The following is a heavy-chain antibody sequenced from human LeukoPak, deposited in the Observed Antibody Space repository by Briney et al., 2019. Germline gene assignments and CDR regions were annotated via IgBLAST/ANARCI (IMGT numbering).Heavy chain of an antibody. D-gene: IGHD3-22*01. V-gene: IGHV1-2*02. Sequence: GASVKVSCKASGYTFTGYYMHWVRQAPGQGLEWMGWINPNSGGTNYAQKFQGRVTMTRDTSISTAHMELSRLRSDDTAVYYCARSLYDSSGYYPYWGQGTLVTVSS. CDR3: ARSLYDSSGYYPY. CDR1: GYTFTGYY. J-gene: IGHJ4*02. CDR2: INPNSGGT.